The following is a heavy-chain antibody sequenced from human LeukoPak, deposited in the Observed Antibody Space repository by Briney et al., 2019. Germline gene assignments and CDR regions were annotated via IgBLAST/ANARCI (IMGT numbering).Heavy chain of an antibody. CDR2: MHHSGRT. CDR1: GASISSTNW. V-gene: IGHV4-4*02. CDR3: ARAQEGCSRASCYLEP. Sequence: SETLSLTCAISGASISSTNWWIWVRQPPGKGLEWIGEMHHSGRTNYNPSHKSRITISVDKSKNQVFLRLNSVAAADTALYYCARAQEGCSRASCYLEPWGQGTLVTVSS. J-gene: IGHJ5*02. D-gene: IGHD2-2*01.